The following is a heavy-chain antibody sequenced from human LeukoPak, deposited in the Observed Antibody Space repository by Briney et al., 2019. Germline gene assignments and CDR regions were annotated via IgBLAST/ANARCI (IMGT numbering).Heavy chain of an antibody. CDR3: ARDKRLSYGKYFDP. CDR1: GDTLSTYY. V-gene: IGHV4-59*12. D-gene: IGHD3-16*01. Sequence: SETLSLTCSLSGDTLSTYYWNWIRQTPGRGLEWIGHISLGNTEYNPSLKSRVTISVDTSKNEFYLRLTSVTAADTALYFCARDKRLSYGKYFDPWSQGTLVSVSS. CDR2: ISLGNT. J-gene: IGHJ4*02.